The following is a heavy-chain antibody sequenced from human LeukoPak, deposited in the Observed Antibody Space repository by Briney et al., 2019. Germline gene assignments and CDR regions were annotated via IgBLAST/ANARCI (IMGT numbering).Heavy chain of an antibody. J-gene: IGHJ4*02. D-gene: IGHD3-10*01. Sequence: SETLSLTCTVSGDSISSSSYYWGWIRQPPGKGLEWIGSIYYSGSTYYNPSLKSRVTISVDTSKNQFSLKLSSVTAADTAVYYCAREVVRGVSDYWGQGTLVTVSS. V-gene: IGHV4-39*07. CDR2: IYYSGST. CDR1: GDSISSSSYY. CDR3: AREVVRGVSDY.